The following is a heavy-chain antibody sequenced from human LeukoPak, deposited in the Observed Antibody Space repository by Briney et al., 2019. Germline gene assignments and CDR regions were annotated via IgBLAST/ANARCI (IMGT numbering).Heavy chain of an antibody. CDR2: IIPILGIA. J-gene: IGHJ5*02. Sequence: GASVKVSCKASGYTFSNYDVIWVRQAPGQGLEWMGRIIPILGIANYAQKFQGRVTITADKSTSTAYMELSSLRSEDTAVYYCARGGDYYDSSGYYYWWFDPWGQGTLVTVSS. CDR3: ARGGDYYDSSGYYYWWFDP. CDR1: GYTFSNYD. D-gene: IGHD3-22*01. V-gene: IGHV1-69*04.